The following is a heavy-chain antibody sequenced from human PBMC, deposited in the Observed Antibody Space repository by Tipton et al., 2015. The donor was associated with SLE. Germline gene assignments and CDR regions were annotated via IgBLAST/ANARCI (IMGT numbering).Heavy chain of an antibody. CDR2: IYHTWNT. V-gene: IGHV4-38-2*01. CDR1: GYSISSVYY. J-gene: IGHJ3*01. D-gene: IGHD6-13*01. Sequence: TLSLTCAVSGYSISSVYYWGWIRQPPGKGLEWIGTIYHTWNTYYNPSLKSRVTISVDTSKNQFSLRLKYVTAADTAVHYCATSYSSSWYTFNVWGQGTMVTVSS. CDR3: ATSYSSSWYTFNV.